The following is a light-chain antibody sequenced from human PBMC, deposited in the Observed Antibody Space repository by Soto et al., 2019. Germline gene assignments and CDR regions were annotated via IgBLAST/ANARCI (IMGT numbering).Light chain of an antibody. J-gene: IGLJ1*01. V-gene: IGLV2-8*01. Sequence: QSVLTQPPSASGSPGQSVAISCTGTSSDVGGYNYVSWYQQHPGEAPKLMIYEVNERPSGVPDRFSGSKSGNTASLTVSGLQAEDEADYYCSSYAGSSNVFGTGTKVTVL. CDR3: SSYAGSSNV. CDR2: EVN. CDR1: SSDVGGYNY.